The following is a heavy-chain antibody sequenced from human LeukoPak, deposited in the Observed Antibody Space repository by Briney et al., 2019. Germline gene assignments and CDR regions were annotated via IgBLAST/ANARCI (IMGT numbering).Heavy chain of an antibody. CDR1: GFSCSDYY. Sequence: GGALRLYCVVSGFSCSDYYMSPMGPAPGHGLELLALISYDGTNKDYADSVKGRLTISRDNSQNTLYLETNSLRPEDAAVYYCARGRSPDYWYFDLWGRGTLVTVSS. CDR3: ARGRSPDYWYFDL. CDR2: ISYDGTNK. J-gene: IGHJ2*01. V-gene: IGHV3-30-3*01.